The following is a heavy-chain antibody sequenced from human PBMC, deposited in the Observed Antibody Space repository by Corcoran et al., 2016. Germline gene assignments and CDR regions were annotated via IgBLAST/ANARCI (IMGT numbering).Heavy chain of an antibody. V-gene: IGHV3-30*03. CDR3: TRGSGSYRFDYFDY. Sequence: QVQLVESGGGVVQPGRSLRLSCAASGFTFSSYGMHWVRQAPGKGLEWVAVISYDGSNKYYADSVKGRFTISRDNSKNTLYLQMNSLRAEDTAVYCCTRGSGSYRFDYFDYWGQGTLVTVSS. CDR1: GFTFSSYG. D-gene: IGHD1-26*01. J-gene: IGHJ4*02. CDR2: ISYDGSNK.